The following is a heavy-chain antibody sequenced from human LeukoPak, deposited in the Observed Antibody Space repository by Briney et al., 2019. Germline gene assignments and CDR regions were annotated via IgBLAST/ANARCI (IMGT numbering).Heavy chain of an antibody. Sequence: GGSLRLSCVASEFTFSSYNMNWVRQAPGKGLEWVGRIKSKTDGGTTDYAAPVKGRFTISRDDSKNTLYLQMNSLKTEDTAVYYCTTESVVAATVSGELDYWGQGTLVTVSS. CDR3: TTESVVAATVSGELDY. D-gene: IGHD2-15*01. CDR1: EFTFSSYN. V-gene: IGHV3-15*01. J-gene: IGHJ4*02. CDR2: IKSKTDGGTT.